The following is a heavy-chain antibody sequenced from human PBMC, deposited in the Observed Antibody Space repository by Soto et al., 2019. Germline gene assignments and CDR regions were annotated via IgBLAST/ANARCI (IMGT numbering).Heavy chain of an antibody. CDR1: GFTFSSYA. CDR2: ISGSGGST. V-gene: IGHV3-23*01. J-gene: IGHJ6*03. CDR3: AKGLHYDFWGGYLYYYYYMDV. D-gene: IGHD3-3*01. Sequence: GGSLRLSCAASGFTFSSYAMSWVRQAPGKGLEWVSAISGSGGSTYYADSVKGRFTISRDNSKNTLYLQMNSLRAEDTAVYYCAKGLHYDFWGGYLYYYYYMDVWGKGTTVTVSS.